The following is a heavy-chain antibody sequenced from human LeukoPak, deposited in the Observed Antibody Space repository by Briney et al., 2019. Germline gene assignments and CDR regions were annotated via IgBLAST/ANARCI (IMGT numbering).Heavy chain of an antibody. V-gene: IGHV1-8*01. CDR3: ARGSSGTYYDFWSGYMVFDY. CDR1: GYTFTSYD. J-gene: IGHJ4*02. CDR2: MNPNSGNT. Sequence: ASVKVSCKASGYTFTSYDINWVRQATGQGLEWMGWMNPNSGNTGYAQKFQGRVTMTRNTSISTAYMELSSLRSEDTAVYYCARGSSGTYYDFWSGYMVFDYWGQGTLVTVSS. D-gene: IGHD3-3*01.